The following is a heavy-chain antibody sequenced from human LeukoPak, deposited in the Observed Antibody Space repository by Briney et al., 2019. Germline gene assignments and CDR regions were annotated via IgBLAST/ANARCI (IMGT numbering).Heavy chain of an antibody. CDR2: IYSGGST. D-gene: IGHD4-17*01. J-gene: IGHJ4*02. CDR1: GFTVSSNY. Sequence: GGSLRLSCAASGFTVSSNYMSWVRQAPGKGLEWVSVIYSGGSTYYADSVKGRFTISRDNSKNTLYLQMNSLRAEDTAVYYCARGTPTTRDFDYWGQGTLVTVSS. CDR3: ARGTPTTRDFDY. V-gene: IGHV3-53*01.